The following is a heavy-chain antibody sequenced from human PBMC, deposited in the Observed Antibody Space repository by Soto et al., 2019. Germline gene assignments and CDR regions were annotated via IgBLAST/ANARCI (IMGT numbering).Heavy chain of an antibody. V-gene: IGHV3-30*18. Sequence: LRLSCSASGFTFRTYGMHWVRQAPGKGLEWVAVVSYDGSRQYYRESVRGRFIISRDNSKNTLSLQMNSLRPEDTSVYFCAKGQIPGSTGSPGYFDSWGQGAVVTVS. D-gene: IGHD2-2*03. CDR1: GFTFRTYG. CDR2: VSYDGSRQ. J-gene: IGHJ4*02. CDR3: AKGQIPGSTGSPGYFDS.